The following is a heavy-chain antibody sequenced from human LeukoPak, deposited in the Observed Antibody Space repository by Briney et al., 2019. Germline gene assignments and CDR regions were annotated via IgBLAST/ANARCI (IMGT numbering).Heavy chain of an antibody. CDR2: IKQDGSEK. CDR1: GFTLSSYW. Sequence: GGSLRLSCAASGFTLSSYWMSWVRQAPGKGLEWVANIKQDGSEKYYVDSVKGRFTISRDNAKNSLYLQMNSLRAEDTAVYYCARAPTVGAYYFDYWGQGTLVTVSS. V-gene: IGHV3-7*01. CDR3: ARAPTVGAYYFDY. D-gene: IGHD1-26*01. J-gene: IGHJ4*02.